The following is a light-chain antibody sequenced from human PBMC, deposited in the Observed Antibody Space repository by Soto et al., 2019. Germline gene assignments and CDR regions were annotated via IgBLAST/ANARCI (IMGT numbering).Light chain of an antibody. CDR3: QHRYSWPLT. CDR2: DAS. J-gene: IGKJ4*01. CDR1: QSIGRS. V-gene: IGKV3-11*01. Sequence: EVVLTQSPATLSLSLGERATLSCRASQSIGRSLAWYQPRPGQAPSLLISDASNRATGIPARFSGSGSGTDFSLTISSLEPEDFAVYYCQHRYSWPLTFGGGTKVEIK.